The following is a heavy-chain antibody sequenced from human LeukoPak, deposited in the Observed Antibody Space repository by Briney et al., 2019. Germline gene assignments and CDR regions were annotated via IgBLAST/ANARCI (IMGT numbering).Heavy chain of an antibody. CDR2: IIPILGIA. Sequence: ASVKVSCKASGYTFTSYDISWVRQAPGQGLEWMGRIIPILGIANYAQKFQGRVAITADKSTSTAYMELSSLRSEDTAVYYCALRYCSSTSCYKPHWFDPWGQGTLVTVSS. CDR3: ALRYCSSTSCYKPHWFDP. CDR1: GYTFTSYD. D-gene: IGHD2-2*02. V-gene: IGHV1-69*04. J-gene: IGHJ5*02.